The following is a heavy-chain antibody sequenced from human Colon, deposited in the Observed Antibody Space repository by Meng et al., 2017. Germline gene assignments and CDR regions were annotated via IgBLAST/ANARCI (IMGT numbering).Heavy chain of an antibody. CDR3: VRHNGDSDFDY. Sequence: QVQLVQSGSELKKPGASVKVSCKASGYSFRTYAINWVRQAPGQGLQWMGWINMYTGDPSYVEGFAGRFVFSLDISVSTAYLQISSLKAEDTAVYFCVRHNGDSDFDYSCQGPLVTVSS. CDR1: GYSFRTYA. CDR2: INMYTGDP. J-gene: IGHJ4*02. D-gene: IGHD2-21*02. V-gene: IGHV7-4-1*02.